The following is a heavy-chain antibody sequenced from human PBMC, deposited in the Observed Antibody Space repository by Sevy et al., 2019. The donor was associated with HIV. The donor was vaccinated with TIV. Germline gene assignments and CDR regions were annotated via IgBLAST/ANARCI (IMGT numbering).Heavy chain of an antibody. D-gene: IGHD5-12*01. V-gene: IGHV1-46*01. Sequence: ASVKVSCKASGYTFTSYYMHWVRQAPGQGREWMGIINPSGCSKSYAQKFQGRVTMTRDTYTSPVYMELSSLRSEDTAVYYCARVNRDGYDLQAFDIWGQGTMVTVSS. CDR2: INPSGCSK. J-gene: IGHJ3*02. CDR3: ARVNRDGYDLQAFDI. CDR1: GYTFTSYY.